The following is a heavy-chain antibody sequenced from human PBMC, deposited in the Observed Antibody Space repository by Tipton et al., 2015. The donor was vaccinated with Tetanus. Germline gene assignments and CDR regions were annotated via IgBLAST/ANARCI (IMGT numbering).Heavy chain of an antibody. D-gene: IGHD6-25*01. CDR2: ISSTSSYI. CDR1: GFIFSSYT. V-gene: IGHV3-21*01. CDR3: ASGSALDY. J-gene: IGHJ4*02. Sequence: SLRLSCEVSGFIFSSYTMNWVRQAPGKGLEWVASISSTSSYIYYADSLKGRFTISRDNAKNSLYLQMNGLRAEDTAVYYCASGSALDYWGQGTLVTASS.